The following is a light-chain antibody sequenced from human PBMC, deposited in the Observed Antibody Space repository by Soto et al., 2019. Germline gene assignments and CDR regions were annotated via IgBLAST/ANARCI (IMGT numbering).Light chain of an antibody. CDR1: SSDMGNYA. CDR3: SSYTSSSTLNYV. CDR2: EVS. Sequence: QSVLTQPPSVSAAPGQKVTISCSGSSSDMGNYAVSWYQQHPGKAPKLMIYEVSNRPSGVSNRFSGSKSGNTASLTISGLQAEDEADYYCSSYTSSSTLNYVFGTGTKVTVL. J-gene: IGLJ1*01. V-gene: IGLV2-14*01.